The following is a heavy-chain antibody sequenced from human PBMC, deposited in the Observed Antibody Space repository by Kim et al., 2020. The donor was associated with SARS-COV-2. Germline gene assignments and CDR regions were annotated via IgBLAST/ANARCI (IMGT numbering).Heavy chain of an antibody. V-gene: IGHV5-51*01. Sequence: SFQGQVTISADKSISTAYLQWSSLKASDTAMYYCARRRDGYNNYWYFDLWGRGTLVTVSS. CDR3: ARRRDGYNNYWYFDL. J-gene: IGHJ2*01. D-gene: IGHD5-12*01.